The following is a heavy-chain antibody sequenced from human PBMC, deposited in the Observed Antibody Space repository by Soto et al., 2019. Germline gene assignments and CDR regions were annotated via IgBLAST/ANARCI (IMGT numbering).Heavy chain of an antibody. J-gene: IGHJ4*02. CDR2: IWYDGSND. Sequence: QAQLVESGGGVVQPGRSLRLSCAASGFTFSSYGMHWVRQAPGKGLEWVAVIWYDGSNDYYGDSVKGRLTISRDNSKNTMYLQMISCRVQEKAVYYCARQQILYFDYWGQGTLVTVSS. D-gene: IGHD1-26*01. V-gene: IGHV3-33*01. CDR1: GFTFSSYG. CDR3: ARQQILYFDY.